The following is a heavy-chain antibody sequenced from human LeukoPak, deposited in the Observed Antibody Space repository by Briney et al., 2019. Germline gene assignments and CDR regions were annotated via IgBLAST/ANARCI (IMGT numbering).Heavy chain of an antibody. V-gene: IGHV3-7*01. CDR1: GFTFSSFW. J-gene: IGHJ4*02. CDR2: IKQDGSDK. D-gene: IGHD3-22*01. CDR3: AREPYYYDSSGHDY. Sequence: PGGSLRLSCAASGFTFSSFWMSWVRQAPGKGLEWVANIKQDGSDKYYVDSVKGRFTISRDNAKNSLYLQMNSLRAEDTAVYYCAREPYYYDSSGHDYWGQGTLVTVSS.